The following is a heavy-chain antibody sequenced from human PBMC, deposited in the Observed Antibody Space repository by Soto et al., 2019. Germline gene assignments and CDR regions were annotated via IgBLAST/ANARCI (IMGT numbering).Heavy chain of an antibody. J-gene: IGHJ4*02. CDR2: MSGTAGNT. V-gene: IGHV3-23*01. CDR3: AKKYYFGSGSYGFYFDY. D-gene: IGHD3-10*01. CDR1: GFTFSNYA. Sequence: EVQLLESGGGSVQPGGSLRLSCAASGFTFSNYAMTWVRQAPGKGLEWVSTMSGTAGNTYYADSVKGRFTISRDNSKNTLYLQMNSLRAEDTAVYYCAKKYYFGSGSYGFYFDYWGQGTLVTVSS.